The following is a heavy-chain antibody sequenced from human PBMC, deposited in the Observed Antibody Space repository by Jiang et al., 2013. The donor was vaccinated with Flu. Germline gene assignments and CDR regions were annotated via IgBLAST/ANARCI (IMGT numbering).Heavy chain of an antibody. CDR1: GLTFSLYG. CDR3: AVSGSYGRYLDS. V-gene: IGHV3-33*05. J-gene: IGHJ4*02. Sequence: LVESGGGVVQPGRSLRLSCVVSGLTFSLYGMQWVRQAPGKGLEWVAVISSDGSNQYLTDSVKGRFTLSRDNSKNTLFLQMNSLRAEDTAVYYCAVSGSYGRYLDSWGQGTLVTVSS. D-gene: IGHD3-16*01. CDR2: ISSDGSNQ.